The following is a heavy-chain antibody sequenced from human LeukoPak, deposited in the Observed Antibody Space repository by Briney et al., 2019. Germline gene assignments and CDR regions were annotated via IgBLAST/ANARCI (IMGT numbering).Heavy chain of an antibody. Sequence: GGSLRLSCAASGFTFSSYSMNWVRQAPGKGLEWVSYISSSSSTIYYADSVKGRFTISRDNAKNSPYLQMNSLRAEDTAVYYCARAYLPTFPGYFDYWGQGTLVTVSS. CDR2: ISSSSSTI. CDR3: ARAYLPTFPGYFDY. CDR1: GFTFSSYS. D-gene: IGHD2/OR15-2a*01. J-gene: IGHJ4*02. V-gene: IGHV3-48*01.